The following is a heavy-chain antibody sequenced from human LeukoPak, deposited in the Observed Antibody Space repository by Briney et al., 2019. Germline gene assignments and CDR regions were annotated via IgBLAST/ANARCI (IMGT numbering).Heavy chain of an antibody. V-gene: IGHV3-7*01. J-gene: IGHJ4*02. D-gene: IGHD6-13*01. CDR3: ARDSSSWYGGTIFDY. CDR1: GFTFSSYW. Sequence: GGSLRLSCAASGFTFSSYWMSWVRQAPGKGLDWVANIKQDGSEKYYVDSVKGRFTISRDNAKNSLYLQMNSLRAEDTAVYYCARDSSSWYGGTIFDYWGQGTLVTVSS. CDR2: IKQDGSEK.